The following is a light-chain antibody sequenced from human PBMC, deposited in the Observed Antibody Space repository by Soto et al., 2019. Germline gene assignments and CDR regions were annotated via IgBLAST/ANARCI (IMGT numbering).Light chain of an antibody. CDR2: KTS. CDR1: QSISSW. J-gene: IGKJ1*01. CDR3: QYYNDYCWT. Sequence: DIQLTQSPSTLSASVGDRVTITCRASQSISSWLAWYQQKPGKAPNLLIYKTSNLESGVPSRFSGSGSGTEVTLTISILQPDDFATYYCQYYNDYCWTFGQGTKVEIK. V-gene: IGKV1-5*03.